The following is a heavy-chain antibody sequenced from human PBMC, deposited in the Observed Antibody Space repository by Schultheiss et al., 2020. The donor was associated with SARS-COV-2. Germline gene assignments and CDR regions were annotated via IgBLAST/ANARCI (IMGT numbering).Heavy chain of an antibody. V-gene: IGHV4-39*07. J-gene: IGHJ5*02. D-gene: IGHD6-13*01. Sequence: SETLSLTCTVSGGSISSSSYYWGWIRQPPGKGLEWIGEINHSGSTNYNPSLKSQVTISVDTSKNQFSLKLSSVTAADTAVYYCAKDEAGYSSSWYFGRFDPWGQGTLVTVSS. CDR3: AKDEAGYSSSWYFGRFDP. CDR2: INHSGST. CDR1: GGSISSSSYY.